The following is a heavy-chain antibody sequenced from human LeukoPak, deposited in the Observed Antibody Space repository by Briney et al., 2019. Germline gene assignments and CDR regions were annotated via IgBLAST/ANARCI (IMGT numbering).Heavy chain of an antibody. CDR1: GYTFTGYY. J-gene: IGHJ4*02. CDR2: INPSGGST. Sequence: WASVKVSCKASGYTFTGYYMHWVRQAPGQGLEWMGIINPSGGSTSYAQKFQGRVTMTRDTSTSTVYMELSSLRSEDTAVYYCAREGSSGWYVDYWGQGTLVTVSS. D-gene: IGHD6-19*01. CDR3: AREGSSGWYVDY. V-gene: IGHV1-46*01.